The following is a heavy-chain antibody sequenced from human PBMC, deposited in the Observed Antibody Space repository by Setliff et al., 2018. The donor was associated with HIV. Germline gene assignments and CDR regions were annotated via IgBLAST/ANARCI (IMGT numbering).Heavy chain of an antibody. V-gene: IGHV4-39*07. D-gene: IGHD6-13*01. CDR2: VLNGRDT. Sequence: KTSETLSLTCTVFGGSITSGHYYWGWIRQPPGKGLEWIGNVLNGRDTYYNPSLKSRVTISVDTSKNQFSLKLSSVTAADTAVYYCARGIAAAEGYFDYWGQGTLVTVSS. CDR3: ARGIAAAEGYFDY. J-gene: IGHJ4*02. CDR1: GGSITSGHYY.